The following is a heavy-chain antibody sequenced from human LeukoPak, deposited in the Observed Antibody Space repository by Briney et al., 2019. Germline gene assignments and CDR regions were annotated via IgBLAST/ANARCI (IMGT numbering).Heavy chain of an antibody. CDR3: ASRGITIFGVANWFDP. D-gene: IGHD3-3*01. J-gene: IGHJ5*02. V-gene: IGHV4-34*01. Sequence: SETLSLTCAVYGGSFSGYYWSWIRQPPGKGPEWIGEINHSGSTNYNPSLKSRVTISVDKSKNQFSLKLSSVTAADTAVYYCASRGITIFGVANWFDPWGQGTLVTVSS. CDR1: GGSFSGYY. CDR2: INHSGST.